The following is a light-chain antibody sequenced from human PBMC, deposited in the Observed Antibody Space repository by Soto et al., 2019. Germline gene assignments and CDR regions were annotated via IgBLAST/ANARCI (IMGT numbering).Light chain of an antibody. CDR1: SSDVGGYNY. CDR2: EVT. V-gene: IGLV2-8*01. Sequence: QSALTQPPSASGSPGQSVTISCTGTSSDVGGYNYVSWYQQHPGKATKLMIYEVTKRPSGVPDRFSGSKSGNTASLTVSGLQAEDEADYYCSSYAGSSSVFGTGTKLTVL. CDR3: SSYAGSSSV. J-gene: IGLJ1*01.